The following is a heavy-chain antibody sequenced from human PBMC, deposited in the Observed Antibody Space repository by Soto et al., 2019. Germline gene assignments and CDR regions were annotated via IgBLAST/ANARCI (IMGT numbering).Heavy chain of an antibody. Sequence: EVQMVESGGGLVKPGGSLRLSCAASGFTFTNAWLNWVRQTPGKGLEWVGRIKSNADGGTTDYAAPVKGRFTISRDDSKNTLYLQMNSLKTEDTAVYYCATNPLSWGRGTLVTVSS. V-gene: IGHV3-15*07. J-gene: IGHJ5*02. CDR3: ATNPLS. CDR2: IKSNADGGTT. CDR1: GFTFTNAW.